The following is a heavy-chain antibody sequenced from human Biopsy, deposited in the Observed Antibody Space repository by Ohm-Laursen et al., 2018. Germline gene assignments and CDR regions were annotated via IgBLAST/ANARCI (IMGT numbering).Heavy chain of an antibody. V-gene: IGHV3-11*01. J-gene: IGHJ4*02. Sequence: SLRLSCAASGFPVSDYYMSWIRQAPGRGLEWVSDINSSGSTKYHAESVKGRFTISRDNDMNSVYLQMNSLRGEDTAVYYCARAVGIAAAPIDYWGQGTLVTVSS. CDR1: GFPVSDYY. CDR2: INSSGSTK. D-gene: IGHD2-15*01. CDR3: ARAVGIAAAPIDY.